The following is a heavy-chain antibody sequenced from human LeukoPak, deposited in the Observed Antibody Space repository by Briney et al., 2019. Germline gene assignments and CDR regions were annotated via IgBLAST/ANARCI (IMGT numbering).Heavy chain of an antibody. J-gene: IGHJ6*02. CDR2: ISSSSSYI. V-gene: IGHV3-21*01. CDR1: GFTFSSYS. D-gene: IGHD4-17*01. Sequence: GGSLRLSCAASGFTFSSYSMNWVRQAPGKGLEWVSSISSSSSYIYYADSVKGRFTISIDNAKNSLYLQMNSLRAEDTAVYYCARDLTTVTDYYGMDVWGQGTTVTVSS. CDR3: ARDLTTVTDYYGMDV.